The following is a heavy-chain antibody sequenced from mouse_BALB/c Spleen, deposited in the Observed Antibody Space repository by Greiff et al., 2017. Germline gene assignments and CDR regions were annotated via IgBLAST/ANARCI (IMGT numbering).Heavy chain of an antibody. CDR3: ARRAYYGSLYFDY. Sequence: VQLKQSGPSLVKPSQTLSLTCSVTGDSITSGYWNWIRKFPGNKLEYMGYISYSGSTYYNPSLKSRISITRDTSKNQYYLQLNSVTTEDTATYYCARRAYYGSLYFDYWGQGTTLTVSS. J-gene: IGHJ2*01. CDR1: GDSITSGY. D-gene: IGHD1-2*01. CDR2: ISYSGST. V-gene: IGHV3-8*02.